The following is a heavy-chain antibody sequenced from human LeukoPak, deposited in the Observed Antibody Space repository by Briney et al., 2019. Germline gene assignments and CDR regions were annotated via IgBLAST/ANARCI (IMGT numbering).Heavy chain of an antibody. CDR2: IYYSGST. CDR1: GGSISSYY. J-gene: IGHJ3*02. Sequence: SETLSLTCTVSGGSISSYYWSWIRQPPGKGLEWIGYIYYSGSTNYNPSLKSRVTISVDTSKNQFSLKLSSVTAADTAMYYCATFSIVVLSPYDAFDIWGQGTMVTVSS. V-gene: IGHV4-59*12. CDR3: ATFSIVVLSPYDAFDI. D-gene: IGHD2-15*01.